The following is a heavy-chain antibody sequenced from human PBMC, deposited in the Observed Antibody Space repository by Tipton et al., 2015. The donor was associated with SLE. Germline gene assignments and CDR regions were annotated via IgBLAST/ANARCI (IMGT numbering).Heavy chain of an antibody. CDR1: GFSFSGFW. CDR3: VKDLNWGSGSPDY. CDR2: ISSTSSYI. J-gene: IGHJ4*02. Sequence: GSLRLSCAASGFSFSGFWMSWVRQAPGKGLEWVSSISSTSSYIYYADSVKGRFTVSRDNSKNSLYLQMNSLRAEDTSVYYCVKDLNWGSGSPDYWGQGTLVTVSS. D-gene: IGHD7-27*01. V-gene: IGHV3-21*01.